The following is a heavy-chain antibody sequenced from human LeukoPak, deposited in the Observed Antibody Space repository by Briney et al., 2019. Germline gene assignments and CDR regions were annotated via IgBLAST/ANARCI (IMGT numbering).Heavy chain of an antibody. J-gene: IGHJ4*02. CDR3: AREVRWRYYFDY. CDR1: GYSISSGYY. V-gene: IGHV4-38-2*02. CDR2: IYHSGST. Sequence: SETLSLTCTVSGYSISSGYYWGWIRQPPGKGLEWIGSIYHSGSTYYNPSLKSRVTISVDTSKNQFSLKLSSVTAADTAVYYCAREVRWRYYFDYWGQGTLVTVSS.